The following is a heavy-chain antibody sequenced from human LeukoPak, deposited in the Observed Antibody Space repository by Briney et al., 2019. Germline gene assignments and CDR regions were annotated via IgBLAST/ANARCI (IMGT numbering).Heavy chain of an antibody. D-gene: IGHD3-22*01. J-gene: IGHJ3*02. CDR2: ISSSSSYI. V-gene: IGHV3-21*01. Sequence: GGSLRLSCAASGFTFSSYSMNWVRQASGKGLEWVSSISSSSSYIYYADSVKGRFTISRDNAKNSLYLQMNSLRAEDTAVYYCARVLRVIVVVMGAFDIWGQGTMVTVSP. CDR3: ARVLRVIVVVMGAFDI. CDR1: GFTFSSYS.